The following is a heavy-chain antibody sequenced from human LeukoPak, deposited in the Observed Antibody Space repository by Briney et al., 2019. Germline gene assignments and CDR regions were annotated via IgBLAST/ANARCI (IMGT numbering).Heavy chain of an antibody. CDR3: ARLRFLEWLSTNTLDAFDI. V-gene: IGHV1-69*05. Sequence: SVKVSCKASGGTFSSYAISWVRRAPGQGLEWMGGIIPIFGTANYAQKFQGRVTITTDESTSTAYMELSSLRSEDTAVYYCARLRFLEWLSTNTLDAFDIWGQGTMVTVSS. J-gene: IGHJ3*02. CDR1: GGTFSSYA. D-gene: IGHD3-3*01. CDR2: IIPIFGTA.